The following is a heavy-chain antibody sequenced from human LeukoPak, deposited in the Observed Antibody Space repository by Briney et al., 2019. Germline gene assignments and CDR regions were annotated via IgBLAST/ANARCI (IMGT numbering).Heavy chain of an antibody. CDR2: ISSSSSYI. Sequence: GGSLRLSCAASGFTFSSYSMNWVRRSPGKGLEWVSSISSSSSYIYYADSVKGRFTISRDNAKNSLYLQMNSLRAEDTAVYYCARETHCTSTSCYGMDVWGQGTTVTVSS. V-gene: IGHV3-21*01. CDR3: ARETHCTSTSCYGMDV. CDR1: GFTFSSYS. D-gene: IGHD2-2*01. J-gene: IGHJ6*02.